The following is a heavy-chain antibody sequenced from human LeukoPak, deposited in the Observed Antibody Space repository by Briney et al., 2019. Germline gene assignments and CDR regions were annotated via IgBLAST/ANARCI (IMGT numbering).Heavy chain of an antibody. D-gene: IGHD4-17*01. CDR3: AKDPNGDYFGAFDF. CDR2: IRYDGSNK. V-gene: IGHV3-30*02. CDR1: GFTFSSYG. Sequence: GGSLRLSCAASGFTFSSYGMHWVRQAPGKGLEWVAFIRYDGSNKYYADSVKGRFTVTRDNSKNTLYLQMNSLRAEDTAVYYCAKDPNGDYFGAFDFWGQGTMVTVSS. J-gene: IGHJ3*01.